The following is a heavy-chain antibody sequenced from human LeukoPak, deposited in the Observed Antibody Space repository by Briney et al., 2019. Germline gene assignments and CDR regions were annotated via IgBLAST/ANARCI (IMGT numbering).Heavy chain of an antibody. J-gene: IGHJ4*02. D-gene: IGHD6-13*01. V-gene: IGHV3-53*01. CDR2: IYSGGST. CDR1: GFTVSSNY. Sequence: GGSLRLSCAASGFTVSSNYMSWVRQAPGKGLEWVSVIYSGGSTYYADSVKGRFTISRDNSKNTLYLQMNSLRAEDTAVYYCARGLAAAGTSWYFDYWGQGTLVTVSS. CDR3: ARGLAAAGTSWYFDY.